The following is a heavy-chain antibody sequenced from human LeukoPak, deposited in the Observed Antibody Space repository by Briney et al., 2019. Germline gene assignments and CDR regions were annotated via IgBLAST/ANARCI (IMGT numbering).Heavy chain of an antibody. D-gene: IGHD3-10*01. CDR3: TTAGYYGSGCYYNGYYYYYMDV. CDR1: GFTFSNAW. Sequence: GGSLRLSCAASGFTFSNAWMSWVRQAPGKGLEWVGRIKSKTDGGTTDYAAPVKGRFTISRDDSKNTLYLQMNSLKTEDTAVYYCTTAGYYGSGCYYNGYYYYYMDVWGKGTTVTISS. CDR2: IKSKTDGGTT. J-gene: IGHJ6*03. V-gene: IGHV3-15*01.